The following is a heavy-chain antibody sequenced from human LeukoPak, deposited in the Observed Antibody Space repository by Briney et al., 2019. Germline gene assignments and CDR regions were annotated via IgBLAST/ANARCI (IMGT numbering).Heavy chain of an antibody. J-gene: IGHJ4*02. CDR1: GFIFSSYW. CDR3: ASQTYYFDY. Sequence: GGSLRLSCAASGFIFSSYWMSWVRQAPGKGLEWVANIKQDGSEKYYVDSVKGRFTISRDNAKNSLYLQMNSLRAEDTAVYYCASQTYYFDYWGQGTLVTVSS. V-gene: IGHV3-7*05. CDR2: IKQDGSEK.